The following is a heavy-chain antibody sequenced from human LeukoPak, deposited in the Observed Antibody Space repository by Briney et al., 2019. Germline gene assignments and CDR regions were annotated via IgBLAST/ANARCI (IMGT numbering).Heavy chain of an antibody. Sequence: GGSLRLPCAASGFILSSYDMSWVPQAPGKGGEWVSSISGSGGRTYYADSVQGRFTISRDNSKNTLFLQMNSLRAEDTAVYYCAKDQGLIDPFDYWGQGTLVTVSS. D-gene: IGHD6-19*01. J-gene: IGHJ4*02. CDR3: AKDQGLIDPFDY. V-gene: IGHV3-23*01. CDR2: ISGSGGRT. CDR1: GFILSSYD.